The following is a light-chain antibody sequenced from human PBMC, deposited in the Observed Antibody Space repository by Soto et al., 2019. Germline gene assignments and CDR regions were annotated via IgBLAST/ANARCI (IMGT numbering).Light chain of an antibody. CDR2: HNN. CDR1: RSNIGSQV. J-gene: IGLJ2*01. V-gene: IGLV1-44*01. Sequence: QSVLTPPPSASGAPGQRGTISCSGSRSNIGSQVVQWFQHLPGTAPKLLMQHNNERPSGVPDRFSGSKSGTSASLAITGLQSEDEGDYYCATWDDSLDGPVFGGGTKLTVL. CDR3: ATWDDSLDGPV.